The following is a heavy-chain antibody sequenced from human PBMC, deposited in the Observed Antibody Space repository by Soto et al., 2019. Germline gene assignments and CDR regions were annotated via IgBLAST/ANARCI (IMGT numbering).Heavy chain of an antibody. CDR3: AKNAGGYHSFPDH. CDR1: GFTFNSYA. CDR2: ISGVDGSA. J-gene: IGHJ4*02. D-gene: IGHD3-22*01. Sequence: GGSLRLSCAASGFTFNSYAMTWVRQPLGKGLEWVSVISGVDGSADYAESVKGRFTISRGNSKKTLYLLMDSLTAEDTAVYYCAKNAGGYHSFPDHWGRGNEVTVS. V-gene: IGHV3-23*01.